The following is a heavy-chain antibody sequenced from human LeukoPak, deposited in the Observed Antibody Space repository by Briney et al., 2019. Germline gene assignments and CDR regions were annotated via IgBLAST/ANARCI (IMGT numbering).Heavy chain of an antibody. CDR1: GFTFCGFW. V-gene: IGHV3-7*03. J-gene: IGHJ3*01. Sequence: GGSLRLSCAVSGFTFCGFWMSWSRQAPGKGLEWVASINSDGSERYYADVVKGRFTISRDNAKNSLYLQINSLRAEDTAVYYCARSSYSSSSSVWGQGTMVTVSS. CDR3: ARSSYSSSSSV. CDR2: INSDGSER. D-gene: IGHD6-6*01.